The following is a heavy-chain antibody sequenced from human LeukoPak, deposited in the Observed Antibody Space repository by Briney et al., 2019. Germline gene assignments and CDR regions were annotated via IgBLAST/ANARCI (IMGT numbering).Heavy chain of an antibody. Sequence: GGSLRLSCAASGFTFSGSAMHWVRQASGKGLEWVGRIRSKANSYATAYAASVKGRFTISRDDSKNTAYLQMNSLKTEDTAVYYCTRQVYCSSTSCYDIDYWGQGTLVTVSS. CDR2: IRSKANSYAT. D-gene: IGHD2-2*01. CDR1: GFTFSGSA. V-gene: IGHV3-73*01. CDR3: TRQVYCSSTSCYDIDY. J-gene: IGHJ4*02.